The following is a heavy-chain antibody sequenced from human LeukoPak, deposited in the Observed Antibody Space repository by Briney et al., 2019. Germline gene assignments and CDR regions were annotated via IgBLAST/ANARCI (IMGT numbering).Heavy chain of an antibody. CDR3: ARDGPAASAEAAFDI. D-gene: IGHD6-25*01. Sequence: GGSLRLSCAASGFTFDDYAMHWVRHVPGKGLEWVSGIYWNSGSTGYADSVKGRFTISRDNAKNSLYLQMNSLRAEDTALYHCARDGPAASAEAAFDIWGQGTMVTVSS. CDR2: IYWNSGST. CDR1: GFTFDDYA. J-gene: IGHJ3*02. V-gene: IGHV3-20*01.